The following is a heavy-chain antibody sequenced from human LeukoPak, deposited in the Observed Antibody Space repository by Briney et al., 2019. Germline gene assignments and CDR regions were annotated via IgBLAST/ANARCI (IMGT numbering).Heavy chain of an antibody. CDR2: IYSGCST. CDR1: GFTLSSNY. J-gene: IGHJ6*04. CDR3: ARASSTSAFSGMDV. V-gene: IGHV3-53*01. D-gene: IGHD2-2*01. Sequence: GGPLRLSCAASGFTLSSNYMSWVRQAPGKGLEGGSVIYSGCSTYYPDSVKGRFTISRDHSKHTLYLQMNSLRAEDTAVYYCARASSTSAFSGMDVWGRGTTVTVSS.